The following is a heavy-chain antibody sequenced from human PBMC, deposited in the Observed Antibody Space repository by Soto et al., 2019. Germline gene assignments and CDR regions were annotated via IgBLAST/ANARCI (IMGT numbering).Heavy chain of an antibody. CDR2: IYYSGST. D-gene: IGHD1-26*01. V-gene: IGHV4-59*01. Sequence: SETLSLSCTVSGVSISSYYWSWIRQPPGKGLEWIGYIYYSGSTNYNPSLKSRVTISVDTSKNQFSLKLSSVTAADTAVYYCARGGIVPPALFAYWGQGTLVTVSS. CDR3: ARGGIVPPALFAY. J-gene: IGHJ4*02. CDR1: GVSISSYY.